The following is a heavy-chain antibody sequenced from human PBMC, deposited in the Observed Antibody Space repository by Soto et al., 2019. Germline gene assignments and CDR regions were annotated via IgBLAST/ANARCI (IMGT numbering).Heavy chain of an antibody. CDR2: INHSGST. J-gene: IGHJ6*02. CDR3: ARGGRKGSSWYYYYYGMDV. V-gene: IGHV4-34*01. CDR1: GGSFSGYY. D-gene: IGHD6-13*01. Sequence: PSETMSITCAVYGGSFSGYYWSWIRQPPGKGLEWIGEINHSGSTNYDPSLKSRVTISVDTSKNQFSLKLRSVTAADTAVYYCARGGRKGSSWYYYYYGMDVWGQGTTVTVSS.